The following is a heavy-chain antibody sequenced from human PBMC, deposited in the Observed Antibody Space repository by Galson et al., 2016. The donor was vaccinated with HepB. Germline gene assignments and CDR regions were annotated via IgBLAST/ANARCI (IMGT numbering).Heavy chain of an antibody. V-gene: IGHV4-39*01. CDR3: ARHPPYYDFWSGYDSYFFDY. D-gene: IGHD3-3*01. Sequence: ETLSLTCNVSGASISSNLHYWSWIRQPPGKGLEWIGSIYYTGSTYYKPSLKSRVTITADTSKNQFSLRLRSVTAVDTAVYFCARHPPYYDFWSGYDSYFFDYWGQGILVTVSS. CDR1: GASISSNLHY. CDR2: IYYTGST. J-gene: IGHJ4*02.